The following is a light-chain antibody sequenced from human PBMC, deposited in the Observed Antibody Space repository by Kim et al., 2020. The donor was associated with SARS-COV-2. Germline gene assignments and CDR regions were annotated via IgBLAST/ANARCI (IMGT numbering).Light chain of an antibody. Sequence: IVLTHSPATLSLSPGERATLSCRASQSVSSYLAWYQQKPGQAPRLLIYDACNRATGIPARFSGSGSGTDFTLTISSLEPEDFAVYYCQQRSNWPTFGGGTKLEIK. J-gene: IGKJ4*01. V-gene: IGKV3-11*01. CDR3: QQRSNWPT. CDR2: DAC. CDR1: QSVSSY.